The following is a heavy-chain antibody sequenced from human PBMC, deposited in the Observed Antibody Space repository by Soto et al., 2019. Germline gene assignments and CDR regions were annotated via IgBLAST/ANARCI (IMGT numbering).Heavy chain of an antibody. CDR1: GFTFSTYA. J-gene: IGHJ4*02. Sequence: EVQLLVSGGGLVQPGGSLRLSCSTSGFTFSTYAMNWVRQAPGKGLEWVSALSGSGGTTYYADSVRGRFTISRDNSKNTLFLQMSSLGAEDTALYYCAKQRAGYGSGSDTFYFDFWGQGTLVTVSS. D-gene: IGHD3-10*01. CDR3: AKQRAGYGSGSDTFYFDF. V-gene: IGHV3-23*01. CDR2: LSGSGGTT.